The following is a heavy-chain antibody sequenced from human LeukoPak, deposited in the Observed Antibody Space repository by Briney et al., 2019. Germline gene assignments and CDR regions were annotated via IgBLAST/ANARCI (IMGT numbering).Heavy chain of an antibody. J-gene: IGHJ4*02. D-gene: IGHD1-7*01. CDR1: GGSLSGYY. Sequence: SETLSLTCAVYGGSLSGYYWSWIRQPPGKGLEWIGEINHSGSTNYNPSLKSRVTISVDTSKNQFSLKLSSVTAADTAVYYCARGGSITGTTSGYFDYWGQGTLVTVSS. CDR3: ARGGSITGTTSGYFDY. V-gene: IGHV4-34*01. CDR2: INHSGST.